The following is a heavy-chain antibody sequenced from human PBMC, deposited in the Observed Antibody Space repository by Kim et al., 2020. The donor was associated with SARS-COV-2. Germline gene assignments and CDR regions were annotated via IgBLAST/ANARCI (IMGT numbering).Heavy chain of an antibody. V-gene: IGHV4-31*02. Sequence: YYNPSLKSRVTISVDTSKNQFSLKLSSVTAADTAVYYCARDLGMGGFDYWGQGTLVTVSS. D-gene: IGHD7-27*01. J-gene: IGHJ4*02. CDR3: ARDLGMGGFDY.